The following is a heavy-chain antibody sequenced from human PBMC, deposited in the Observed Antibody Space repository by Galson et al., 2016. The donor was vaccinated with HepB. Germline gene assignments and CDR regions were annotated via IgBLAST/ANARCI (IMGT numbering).Heavy chain of an antibody. V-gene: IGHV4-61*02. D-gene: IGHD2/OR15-2a*01. CDR3: ARQRAFPRSYYGMDV. CDR1: GGSISSASYY. J-gene: IGHJ6*04. CDR2: FYSSGST. Sequence: PLSLTCTVSGGSISSASYYWSWIRQPAGKGLEWIGRFYSSGSTNQNPSLKSRVSISVDMSKNQLSLQLRSVTAADPAVYYCARQRAFPRSYYGMDVWGKGTTVTVSS.